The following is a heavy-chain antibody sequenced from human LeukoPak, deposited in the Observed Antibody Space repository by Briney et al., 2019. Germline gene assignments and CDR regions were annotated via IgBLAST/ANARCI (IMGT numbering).Heavy chain of an antibody. J-gene: IGHJ4*02. CDR1: GGSFSSGGYS. D-gene: IGHD6-13*01. Sequence: SQTLSLSCAASGGSFSSGGYSWSWIRQPPGMGLEWVGYIYHSGSTYYNPSLKSRVTISVDTSKNQFSLKLSSVTAADTAVYYCARLGMWAYSSSWYYFDYWGQGTLVTVSS. V-gene: IGHV4-30-2*01. CDR2: IYHSGST. CDR3: ARLGMWAYSSSWYYFDY.